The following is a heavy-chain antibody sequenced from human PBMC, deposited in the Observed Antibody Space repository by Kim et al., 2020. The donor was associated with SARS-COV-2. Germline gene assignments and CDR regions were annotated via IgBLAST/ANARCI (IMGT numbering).Heavy chain of an antibody. J-gene: IGHJ6*02. CDR2: INAGNGNT. CDR1: GYTFTSYA. Sequence: ASVKVSCKASGYTFTSYAMHWVRQAPGQRLEWMGWINAGNGNTKYSQKFQGRVTITRDTSASTAYMELSSLRSEDTAVYYCARDPLWFPWIYGMDVWGQGTTVTVSS. CDR3: ARDPLWFPWIYGMDV. D-gene: IGHD2-21*01. V-gene: IGHV1-3*01.